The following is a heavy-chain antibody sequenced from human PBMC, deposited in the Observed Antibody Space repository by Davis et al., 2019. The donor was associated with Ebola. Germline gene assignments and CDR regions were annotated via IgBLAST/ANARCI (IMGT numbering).Heavy chain of an antibody. Sequence: GESLKISCAASGFTFSSYTMHWVRQAPGKGLEWVAVIWYDGSNKYYADSVKGRFTISRDNSKNTLYLQMDSLRAEDTAVYYCAKVGSRKERNTVTRQGLSFDYWGQGTLVTVSS. CDR3: AKVGSRKERNTVTRQGLSFDY. D-gene: IGHD4-17*01. CDR2: IWYDGSNK. V-gene: IGHV3-30*04. J-gene: IGHJ4*02. CDR1: GFTFSSYT.